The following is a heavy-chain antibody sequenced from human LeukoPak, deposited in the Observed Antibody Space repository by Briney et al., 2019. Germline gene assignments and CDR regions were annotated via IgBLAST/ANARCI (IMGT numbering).Heavy chain of an antibody. CDR3: ARASQQALDY. J-gene: IGHJ4*02. CDR1: GGSISSGDYY. CDR2: IYYSGST. V-gene: IGHV4-30-4*01. D-gene: IGHD6-13*01. Sequence: SETLSLTCTVSGGSISSGDYYWSWIRQPPGTGLEWIGYIYYSGSTYYNPSLKSRVTISVDTSKNQFSLKLSSVTAADTAVYYCARASQQALDYWGQGTLVTVSS.